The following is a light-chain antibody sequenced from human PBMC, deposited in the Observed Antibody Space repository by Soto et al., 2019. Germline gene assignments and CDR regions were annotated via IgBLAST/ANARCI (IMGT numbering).Light chain of an antibody. V-gene: IGKV3-20*01. J-gene: IGKJ3*01. CDR1: QSVSSNY. CDR3: QQYGSSPFT. Sequence: EIVLTQSPGTLSLSPGERATLSCRASQSVSSNYLAWYQQKPGQAPRLLIYGASGRATGIPDRFSGSGSGTDFTLTISGVEPEDFAVYYCQQYGSSPFTFGPGTKVDIK. CDR2: GAS.